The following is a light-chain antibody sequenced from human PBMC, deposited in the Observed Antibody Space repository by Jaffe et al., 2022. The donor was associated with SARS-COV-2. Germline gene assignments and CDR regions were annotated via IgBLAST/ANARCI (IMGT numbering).Light chain of an antibody. CDR1: QSVSSY. V-gene: IGKV3-11*01. J-gene: IGKJ4*01. CDR2: DAS. CDR3: QQRSNWPLT. Sequence: EIVVTQSPVTLSLSPGERATLSCRASQSVSSYLVWYQQKPGQAPRLLIYDASSRATGIPARFSGSGSGTDFTLTISSLEPEDFAVYYCQQRSNWPLTFGGGTKVEIK.